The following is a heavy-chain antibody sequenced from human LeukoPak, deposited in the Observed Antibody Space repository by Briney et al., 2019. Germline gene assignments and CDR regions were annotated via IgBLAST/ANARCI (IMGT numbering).Heavy chain of an antibody. V-gene: IGHV3-48*01. CDR1: GFTFSSYS. CDR3: ARGPMLRGIIIRRSKSGYFDY. Sequence: GGSLRLSCAASGFTFSSYSMNWVRQAPGKGLEWVSYISSGSSTIYYADSVKGRFTISRDNAKNSLYLQMNSLRAEDTAVYYCARGPMLRGIIIRRSKSGYFDYWGQGTLVTVSS. CDR2: ISSGSSTI. D-gene: IGHD3-10*01. J-gene: IGHJ4*02.